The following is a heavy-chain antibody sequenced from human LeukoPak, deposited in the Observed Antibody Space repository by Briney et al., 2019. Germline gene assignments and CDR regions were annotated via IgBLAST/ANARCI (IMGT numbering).Heavy chain of an antibody. CDR3: AKAYSSSWYFFDY. CDR1: GFTFSNYA. J-gene: IGHJ4*02. Sequence: GGSLRLSCAASGFTFSNYAMSWVRQAPGKGLEWVSTISGSGGSTYYADSVKGRFTISRDNSKNTLYLQMNGLRAEDTAVYYCAKAYSSSWYFFDYWGQGILVTVSS. D-gene: IGHD6-13*01. CDR2: ISGSGGST. V-gene: IGHV3-23*01.